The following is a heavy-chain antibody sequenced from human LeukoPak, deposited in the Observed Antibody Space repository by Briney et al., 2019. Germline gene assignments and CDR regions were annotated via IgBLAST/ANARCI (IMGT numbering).Heavy chain of an antibody. V-gene: IGHV3-23*01. D-gene: IGHD6-19*01. CDR3: AKGNSGWYLAFDY. CDR1: GFTFSSYG. Sequence: GGSLRLSCAASGFTFSSYGMSWVRQAPGKGLEWVSAISGSGGSTYSADSVKGRFTISRDNSKNTLYLQMNSLRAEDSAVYYCAKGNSGWYLAFDYRGQGTLVTVSS. J-gene: IGHJ4*02. CDR2: ISGSGGST.